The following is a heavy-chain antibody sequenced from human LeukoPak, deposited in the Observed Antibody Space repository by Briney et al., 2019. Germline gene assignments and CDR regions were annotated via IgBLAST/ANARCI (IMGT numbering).Heavy chain of an antibody. V-gene: IGHV3-48*03. D-gene: IGHD3-16*01. CDR1: GFTFSIYE. J-gene: IGHJ4*02. Sequence: GRPPRLSCAASGFTFSIYEMNWVREAPGKGLEWVSYITGSSDTIYHAHSVKGRFTISRDSAKHLVYLQMNSLRADDTGVYYCAREGVPGDRDHFDYWGKGTRVPLSS. CDR3: AREGVPGDRDHFDY. CDR2: ITGSSDTI.